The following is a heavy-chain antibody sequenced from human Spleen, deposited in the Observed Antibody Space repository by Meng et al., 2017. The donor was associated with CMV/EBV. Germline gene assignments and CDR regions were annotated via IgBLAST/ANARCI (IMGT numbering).Heavy chain of an antibody. V-gene: IGHV1-2*02. CDR1: GYSLIAHY. D-gene: IGHD2-2*03. CDR2: VLPHTGDT. J-gene: IGHJ3*01. Sequence: ASGYSLIAHYIPWVRKTPGQGLECLAWVLPHTGDTDSAQQFSGRVTMTRDLSISTFYMELSRLTSDDTAVYYCVRDMDASEGSAFDVWGQGTMVTVSS. CDR3: VRDMDASEGSAFDV.